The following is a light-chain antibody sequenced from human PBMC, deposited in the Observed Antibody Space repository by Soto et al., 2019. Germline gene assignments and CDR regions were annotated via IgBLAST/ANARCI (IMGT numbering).Light chain of an antibody. CDR1: QSISSW. CDR2: DAS. J-gene: IGKJ1*01. CDR3: QQYNSYPRT. V-gene: IGKV1-5*01. Sequence: DIQMTQSPSTLSASVGDRVTITCRASQSISSWLAWYQQKPGKAPKLLIYDASSLESGVPSRFSGSGSGTEFTLTISILQPDDFATYYCQQYNSYPRTFVQGTKVDIK.